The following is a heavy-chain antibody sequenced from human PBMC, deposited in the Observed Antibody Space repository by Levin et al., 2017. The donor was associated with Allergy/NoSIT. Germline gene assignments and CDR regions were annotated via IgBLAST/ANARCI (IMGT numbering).Heavy chain of an antibody. Sequence: GESLKISCAASGFSFRNSWMTWVRQAPGKGLEWVANIKEDASEKNFVDSVRGRFTISRDNAQNSLYLQMNSLRAEDTAVYYCARNGLLYAFDMWGQGTMVTVSS. J-gene: IGHJ3*02. CDR1: GFSFRNSW. CDR3: ARNGLLYAFDM. V-gene: IGHV3-7*01. D-gene: IGHD2/OR15-2a*01. CDR2: IKEDASEK.